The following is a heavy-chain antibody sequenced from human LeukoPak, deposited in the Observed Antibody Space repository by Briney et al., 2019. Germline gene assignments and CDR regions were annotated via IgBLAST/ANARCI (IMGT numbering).Heavy chain of an antibody. CDR3: ARDNYYYDSSGYYHFDY. Sequence: RTGGSLRLSCVASGFSFSSYSMNWVRQAPGKGLEWVSYISSSTTTIYYADSVKGRFTISRDNAKNSLYLQMNSLRAEDTAVYYCARDNYYYDSSGYYHFDYWGQGTLVTVSS. V-gene: IGHV3-48*01. J-gene: IGHJ4*02. D-gene: IGHD3-22*01. CDR1: GFSFSSYS. CDR2: ISSSTTTI.